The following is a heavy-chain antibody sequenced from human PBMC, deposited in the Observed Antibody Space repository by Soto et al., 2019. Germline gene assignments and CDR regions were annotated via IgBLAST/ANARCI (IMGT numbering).Heavy chain of an antibody. V-gene: IGHV3-23*01. Sequence: PGGSLRLSCAASGFTFSSYAMSWVRQAPGKGLEWVSAISGSGGSTYYADSVKGRFTISRDNAKNSLYLQMNSLRAEDTALYYCAKDGSSSWYAWFDPWGQGTLVTVSS. CDR2: ISGSGGST. J-gene: IGHJ5*02. D-gene: IGHD6-13*01. CDR3: AKDGSSSWYAWFDP. CDR1: GFTFSSYA.